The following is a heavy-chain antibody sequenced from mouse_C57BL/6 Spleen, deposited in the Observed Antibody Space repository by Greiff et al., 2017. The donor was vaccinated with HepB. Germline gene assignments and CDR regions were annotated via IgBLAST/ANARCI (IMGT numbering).Heavy chain of an antibody. D-gene: IGHD1-1*01. V-gene: IGHV4-1*01. CDR3: ARPPYYYGSAWFAY. J-gene: IGHJ3*01. Sequence: AASGIDFSRYWMSWVRRAPGKGLEWIGEINPDSSTINYAPSLKDKFIISRDNAKNTLYLQMSKVRSEDTALYYCARPPYYYGSAWFAYWGQGTLVTVSA. CDR1: GIDFSRYW. CDR2: INPDSSTI.